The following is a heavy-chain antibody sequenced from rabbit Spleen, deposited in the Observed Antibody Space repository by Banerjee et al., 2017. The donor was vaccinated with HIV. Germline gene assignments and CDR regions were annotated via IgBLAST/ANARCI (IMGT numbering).Heavy chain of an antibody. CDR3: ARDTSTSFSSYGMDL. Sequence: QSLEESGGVLVKPGASLTLTCTASGVSFSSSSYMCWVRQAPGKGLEWIGCIDAGSSDFTYHASWAKGRFTISKTSSTTVTLQATSLTAADTATYFCARDTSTSFSSYGMDLWGPGTLVTVS. CDR1: GVSFSSSSY. D-gene: IGHD1-1*01. V-gene: IGHV1S40*01. CDR2: IDAGSSDFT. J-gene: IGHJ6*01.